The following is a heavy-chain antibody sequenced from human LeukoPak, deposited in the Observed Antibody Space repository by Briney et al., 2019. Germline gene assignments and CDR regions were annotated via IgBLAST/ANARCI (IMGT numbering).Heavy chain of an antibody. J-gene: IGHJ4*02. Sequence: ASVKVSCKASGYTFTSYDINWVRQATGQGLEWMGWMNPNSGNTGYAQKFQGRVTMTRNTSISTAYMELSSLRSEDTAVYYCAREAKGIAAALYWGQGTLVTVSS. CDR2: MNPNSGNT. V-gene: IGHV1-8*01. CDR1: GYTFTSYD. D-gene: IGHD6-13*01. CDR3: AREAKGIAAALY.